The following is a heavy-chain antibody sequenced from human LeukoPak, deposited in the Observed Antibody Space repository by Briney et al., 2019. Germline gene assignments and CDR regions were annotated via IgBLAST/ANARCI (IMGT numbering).Heavy chain of an antibody. V-gene: IGHV4-59*01. CDR2: IYYSWST. Sequence: SETLSLTCTVSGGSISSYYWSWIRQPPGKGLEWIGYIYYSWSTNYNPALKRRVAISFNTPKNQFPLELSSVTAADAAVYYCARVSSSGWYPGPRTPSTPFDPWGQGTLVTVSS. D-gene: IGHD6-19*01. CDR3: ARVSSSGWYPGPRTPSTPFDP. J-gene: IGHJ5*02. CDR1: GGSISSYY.